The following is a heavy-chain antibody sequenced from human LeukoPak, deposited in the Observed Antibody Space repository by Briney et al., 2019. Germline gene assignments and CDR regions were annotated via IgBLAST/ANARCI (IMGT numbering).Heavy chain of an antibody. CDR1: GFTFSSYS. CDR2: ISSSSSYI. CDR3: AREPPYYYYGMDV. V-gene: IGHV3-21*01. J-gene: IGHJ6*02. Sequence: PGGSLRLSCAASGFTFSSYSMNWGRQAPGKGLEWVSSISSSSSYIYYADSVKGRFTISRDNAKNSLYLQMNSLRAEDTAVYYCAREPPYYYYGMDVWGQGTTVTVSS.